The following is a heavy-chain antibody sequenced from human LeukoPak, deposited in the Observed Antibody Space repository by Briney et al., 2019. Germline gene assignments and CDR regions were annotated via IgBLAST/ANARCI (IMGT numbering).Heavy chain of an antibody. CDR1: GYSFTSYW. Sequence: GESLKISCKGSGYSFTSYWIGWVRQMPGKGLEWMGIIYPGDSDTRYSPSFQGQVTISADKSISTAYLQWSSLKASDTAMYYCARVTSYYYGLGSPNWFDPWGQGTLVTVSS. CDR2: IYPGDSDT. V-gene: IGHV5-51*01. D-gene: IGHD3-10*01. CDR3: ARVTSYYYGLGSPNWFDP. J-gene: IGHJ5*02.